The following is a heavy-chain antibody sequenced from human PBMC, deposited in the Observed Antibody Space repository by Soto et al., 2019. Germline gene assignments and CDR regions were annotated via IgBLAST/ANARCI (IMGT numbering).Heavy chain of an antibody. CDR3: ARLDTDMGNRWFDP. CDR1: GGSISSYY. J-gene: IGHJ5*02. D-gene: IGHD5-18*01. CDR2: IYYSGST. Sequence: SETLSLTCTVSGGSISSYYWSWIRQPPGKGLEWIGYIYYSGSTNYNPSLKSRVTISVDTSKNQFSLKLSSVTAADTAVYYCARLDTDMGNRWFDPWGQGTLVTVSS. V-gene: IGHV4-59*01.